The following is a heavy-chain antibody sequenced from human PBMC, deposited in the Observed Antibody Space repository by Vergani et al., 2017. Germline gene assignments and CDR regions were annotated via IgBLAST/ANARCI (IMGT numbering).Heavy chain of an antibody. J-gene: IGHJ5*02. D-gene: IGHD3-9*01. CDR3: ARPALSRYFDWFEPS. Sequence: EVQLVESGGGLVQPGGSLRLSCAASGFTFSSYWMSWVRQAPGKGLEWVANIKQDGSEKYYVDSVKGRFTISRDNAKNSLYLQMNSLRVEDTAVYYGARPALSRYFDWFEPSWGQGTLVTVSS. CDR2: IKQDGSEK. V-gene: IGHV3-7*01. CDR1: GFTFSSYW.